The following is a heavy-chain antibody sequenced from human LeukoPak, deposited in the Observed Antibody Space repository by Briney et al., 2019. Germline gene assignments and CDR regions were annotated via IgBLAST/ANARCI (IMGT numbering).Heavy chain of an antibody. CDR3: AADLGSSGWSNRGDY. Sequence: SVKVSCKASGGTFSSYAISWVRQAPGQGLEWIGWIVVGSGNTNYAQKFQERVTITRDMSTSTAYMELSSLRSEDTAVYYCAADLGSSGWSNRGDYWGQGTLVTVSS. D-gene: IGHD6-19*01. V-gene: IGHV1-58*02. J-gene: IGHJ4*02. CDR2: IVVGSGNT. CDR1: GGTFSSYA.